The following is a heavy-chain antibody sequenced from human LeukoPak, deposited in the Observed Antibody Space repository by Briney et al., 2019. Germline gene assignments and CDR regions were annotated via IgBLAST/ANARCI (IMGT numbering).Heavy chain of an antibody. CDR1: GGSISSGDYY. D-gene: IGHD5-12*01. CDR2: IYYSGST. Sequence: SETLSLTCTVSGGSISSGDYYWSWIRQPPGKGLEWIGYIYYSGSTYYNPSLKSRVTISVDTSKNQFSLKLSSVTAADTAVYYCARGPPALVAYYFDYWGQGTLVTVSS. V-gene: IGHV4-30-4*01. J-gene: IGHJ4*02. CDR3: ARGPPALVAYYFDY.